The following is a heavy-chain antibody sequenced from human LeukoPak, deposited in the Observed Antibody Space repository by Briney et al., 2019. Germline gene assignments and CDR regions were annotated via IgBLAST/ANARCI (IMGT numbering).Heavy chain of an antibody. V-gene: IGHV4-59*08. D-gene: IGHD3-10*01. Sequence: PSETLSLTCAVYGESFSGYYWSWIRQPPGKGLEWIGYIYYSGSTNYNPSLKSRVTISVDTSKNQFSLKLSSVTAADTAVYYCARSTVRAVLLWFGESSFDYSGQGTLVTVSS. J-gene: IGHJ4*02. CDR1: GESFSGYY. CDR2: IYYSGST. CDR3: ARSTVRAVLLWFGESSFDY.